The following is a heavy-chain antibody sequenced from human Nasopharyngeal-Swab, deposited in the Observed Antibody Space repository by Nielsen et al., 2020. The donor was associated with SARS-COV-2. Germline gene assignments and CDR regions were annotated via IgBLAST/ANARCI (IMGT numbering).Heavy chain of an antibody. V-gene: IGHV1-69*13. CDR3: ARDVHGGSWVFDY. CDR1: GGSFSTYA. J-gene: IGHJ4*02. D-gene: IGHD2-15*01. Sequence: SVKVSCKASGGSFSTYAFSWVRQAPGQGLEWMGGIIPSFSRGNYAQKFQDRVTITADVATSTAYMELSSLRSEDTAVYYCARDVHGGSWVFDYWGQGTLVTVSS. CDR2: IIPSFSRG.